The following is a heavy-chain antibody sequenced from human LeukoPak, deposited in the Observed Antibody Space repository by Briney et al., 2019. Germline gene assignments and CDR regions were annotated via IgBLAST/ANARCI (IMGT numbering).Heavy chain of an antibody. CDR3: AKDTPTTGYHLDS. J-gene: IGHJ4*02. CDR2: IRYDGSDK. V-gene: IGHV3-30*02. Sequence: GGSLRFSCAASGFTLRGYGMHWVRQAPGKGLEWVASIRYDGSDKSYADSVKGRFTISRDNSENTLYLQINSLRVEDTAVYYCAKDTPTTGYHLDSWGQGTLVTVSS. D-gene: IGHD1-1*01. CDR1: GFTLRGYG.